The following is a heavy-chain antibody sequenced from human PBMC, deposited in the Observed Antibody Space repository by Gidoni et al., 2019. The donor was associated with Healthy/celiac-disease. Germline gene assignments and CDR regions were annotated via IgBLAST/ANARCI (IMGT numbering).Heavy chain of an antibody. D-gene: IGHD3-10*01. Sequence: QVQLVESGGGVVQPGRSLRLSCAASGFTFSSYSMHWVRQAPGKGLEWVAVISYDGSNKYYADSVKGRFTISRDNSKNTLYLQMNSLRAEDTAVYYCAKERYGSGSYQYYYYYGMDVWGQGTTVTVSS. V-gene: IGHV3-30*18. CDR2: ISYDGSNK. CDR3: AKERYGSGSYQYYYYYGMDV. J-gene: IGHJ6*02. CDR1: GFTFSSYS.